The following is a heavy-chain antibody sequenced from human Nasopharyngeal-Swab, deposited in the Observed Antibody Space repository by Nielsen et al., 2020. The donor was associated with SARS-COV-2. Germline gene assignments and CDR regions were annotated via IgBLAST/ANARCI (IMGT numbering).Heavy chain of an antibody. CDR2: INSDGSST. D-gene: IGHD6-6*01. CDR1: GFTFSSYW. V-gene: IGHV3-74*01. J-gene: IGHJ5*02. CDR3: ARDPARYSSSSNWFDP. Sequence: GESLKISCAASGFTFSSYWMHWVRQAPGKGLVWVSRINSDGSSTSYADSVKGRFTISRDNAKNTLYLQMNSLRAEDTAVYYCARDPARYSSSSNWFDPWGQGTLVTVSS.